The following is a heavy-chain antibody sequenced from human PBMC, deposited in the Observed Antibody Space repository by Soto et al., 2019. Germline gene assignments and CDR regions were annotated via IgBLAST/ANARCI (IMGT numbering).Heavy chain of an antibody. CDR3: ARHPHRTYYYDSSGLNWFDP. V-gene: IGHV4-39*01. CDR2: IYYSGST. CDR1: GGSISSSSYY. D-gene: IGHD3-22*01. Sequence: PSETLSLTCTVSGGSISSSSYYWGWIRQPPGKGLEWIGSIYYSGSTYYNPSLKSRVTISVDTSKNQFSLKLSPVTAADTAVYYCARHPHRTYYYDSSGLNWFDPWGQGTLVTVSS. J-gene: IGHJ5*02.